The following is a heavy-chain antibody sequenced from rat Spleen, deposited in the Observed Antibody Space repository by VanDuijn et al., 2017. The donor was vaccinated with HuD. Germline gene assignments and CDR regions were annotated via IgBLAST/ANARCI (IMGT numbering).Heavy chain of an antibody. D-gene: IGHD1-2*01. CDR1: GFTFSNYG. V-gene: IGHV5S13*01. J-gene: IGHJ2*01. Sequence: EVQLVESGGGLVQPGRSLKLSCAASGFTFSNYGMAWVRQAPTKGLAWVASISTGGGNTYYRDSVKGRFTISRDNAKNTLYLQMDSLRSEDTATYYCARREYYSSYAFFDYWGQGVMVTVSS. CDR3: ARREYYSSYAFFDY. CDR2: ISTGGGNT.